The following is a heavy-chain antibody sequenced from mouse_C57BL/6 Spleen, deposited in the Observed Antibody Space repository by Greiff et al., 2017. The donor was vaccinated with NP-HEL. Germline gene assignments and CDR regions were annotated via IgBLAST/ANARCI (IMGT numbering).Heavy chain of an antibody. CDR3: ASSSLYDYDDPYYAMDY. V-gene: IGHV1-55*01. J-gene: IGHJ4*01. Sequence: QVQLQQPGAELVKPGASVKMSCKASGYTFTSYWITWVKQRPGQGLEWIGDIYPGSGSTNYNEKFKSKATLTVDTSSSTAYMQLSSLTSEDSAVYYCASSSLYDYDDPYYAMDYWGQGTSVTVSS. CDR1: GYTFTSYW. D-gene: IGHD2-4*01. CDR2: IYPGSGST.